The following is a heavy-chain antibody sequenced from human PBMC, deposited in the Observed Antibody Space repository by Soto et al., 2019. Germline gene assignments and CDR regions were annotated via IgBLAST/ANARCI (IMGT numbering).Heavy chain of an antibody. J-gene: IGHJ6*02. CDR3: ARAPNGDSSGWYHYYYGMDV. D-gene: IGHD6-19*01. Sequence: ASVKVSCKASGYTFTSYYMHWVRQAPGQGLEWMGIINPSGGSTSYAQKFQGRVTMTRDTSTSTVYMELSSLRSEDTAVYYCARAPNGDSSGWYHYYYGMDVWGQGTTVTVSS. CDR1: GYTFTSYY. CDR2: INPSGGST. V-gene: IGHV1-46*01.